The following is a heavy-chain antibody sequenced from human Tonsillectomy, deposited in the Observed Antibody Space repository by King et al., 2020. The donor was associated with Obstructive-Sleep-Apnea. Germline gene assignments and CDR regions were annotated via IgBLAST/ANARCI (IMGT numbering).Heavy chain of an antibody. V-gene: IGHV4-59*08. CDR2: IYYNGNT. CDR1: GGSISSYY. Sequence: QLQESGPGLVKPSETLSLTCTVSGGSISSYYWSWIRQPPGKGLEWLGYIYYNGNTYYSPSLKSRVTMSVDTSKKQFSLTLSSVTAADTAVYYFARHTYYGSGGNPDFWGQGTLVTVSS. CDR3: ARHTYYGSGGNPDF. J-gene: IGHJ4*02. D-gene: IGHD3-10*01.